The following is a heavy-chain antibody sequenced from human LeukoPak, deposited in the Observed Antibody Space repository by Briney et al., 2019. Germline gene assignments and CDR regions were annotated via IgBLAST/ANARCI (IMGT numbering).Heavy chain of an antibody. J-gene: IGHJ4*02. V-gene: IGHV2-5*02. Sequence: SGPTLVNPTQTLTLTCTFSGFSLNTSGVSVGWIRQPPGKALDWLALIYWDDDKRYSPSLKSRLTITKDTSKNQVVLTMTNMDPVDTATYDCAHRHTSGWYSCFDYWGQGTLVTVSS. CDR2: IYWDDDK. D-gene: IGHD6-19*01. CDR1: GFSLNTSGVS. CDR3: AHRHTSGWYSCFDY.